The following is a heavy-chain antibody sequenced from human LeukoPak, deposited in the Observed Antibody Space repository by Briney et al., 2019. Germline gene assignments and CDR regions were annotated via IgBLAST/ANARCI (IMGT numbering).Heavy chain of an antibody. J-gene: IGHJ4*02. CDR2: ISSRDNHI. CDR1: GFSSSSYE. D-gene: IGHD1-14*01. Sequence: GGSLRLSCAASGFSSSSYEMNWVRQAPGKGLEWVSSISSRDNHIYYADSVKGRFTISRDNAKNSLFLQMNGLRAEDTAVYYCAKDNPYFDYWGQGTLVTVSS. V-gene: IGHV3-21*01. CDR3: AKDNPYFDY.